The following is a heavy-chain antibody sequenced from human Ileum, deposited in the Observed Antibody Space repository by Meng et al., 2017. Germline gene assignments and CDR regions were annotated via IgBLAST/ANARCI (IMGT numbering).Heavy chain of an antibody. D-gene: IGHD1-1*01. V-gene: IGHV3-66*02. J-gene: IGHJ5*01. CDR1: GFSVSSDY. CDR3: ARSGFDWNDAIDS. Sequence: VQLVESGGGLVQPGGSLRFSCTASGFSVSSDYINWVRQAPGKGLEWVSVIYRGGSTYYADSVNGRFTVSRDNSKNTLFLQMNSLRVEDTAVYYCARSGFDWNDAIDSWGQGTLVTVSS. CDR2: IYRGGST.